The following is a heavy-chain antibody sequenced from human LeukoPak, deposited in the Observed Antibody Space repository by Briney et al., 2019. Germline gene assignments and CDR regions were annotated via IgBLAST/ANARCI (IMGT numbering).Heavy chain of an antibody. CDR1: GDSVSSNSAA. D-gene: IGHD3-22*01. CDR3: ARDQGVYDSSGYYYFDY. CDR2: TYYRSKWYN. Sequence: SQTLSLTCAISGDSVSSNSAAWNWIRQSPSRGLERLGRTYYRSKWYNDYAVSVKSRITINPDTSKNQFSLQLNSVTPEDTAVYYCARDQGVYDSSGYYYFDYWGQGTLVTVSS. V-gene: IGHV6-1*01. J-gene: IGHJ4*02.